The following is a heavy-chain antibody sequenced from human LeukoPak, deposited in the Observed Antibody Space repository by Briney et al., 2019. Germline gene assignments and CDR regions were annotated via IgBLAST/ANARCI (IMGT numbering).Heavy chain of an antibody. J-gene: IGHJ6*03. Sequence: ASVKVSCKASGYTFTSYDINWVRQATGQGLEWMGWMNPNSGNTGYAQKFQGRVTITRNTSISTAYMELSSLRSEDTAVYYCARSRPPLGTRWDYMDVWGKGTAVTVSS. V-gene: IGHV1-8*03. D-gene: IGHD1-1*01. CDR3: ARSRPPLGTRWDYMDV. CDR1: GYTFTSYD. CDR2: MNPNSGNT.